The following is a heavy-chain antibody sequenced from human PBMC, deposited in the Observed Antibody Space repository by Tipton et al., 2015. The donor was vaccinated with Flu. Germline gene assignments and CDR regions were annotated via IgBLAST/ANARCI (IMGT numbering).Heavy chain of an antibody. D-gene: IGHD4-17*01. Sequence: QLVQSGGGLIQPGGSLRLSCAASGFTFSNYEMNWVRQAPGEGLEWVSYISSSGSPIYYADSVKGRFTISRDNAKNSLYLHTNSLRAEDTAVYYCARNYGDYGMDVWGQGTTVTVSS. CDR3: ARNYGDYGMDV. CDR2: ISSSGSPI. J-gene: IGHJ6*02. CDR1: GFTFSNYE. V-gene: IGHV3-48*03.